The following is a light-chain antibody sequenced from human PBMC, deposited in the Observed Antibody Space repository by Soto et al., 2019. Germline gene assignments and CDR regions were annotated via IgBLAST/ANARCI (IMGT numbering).Light chain of an antibody. CDR1: QSIMTY. CDR2: AAS. CDR3: QQYDSGRPWT. V-gene: IGKV1-39*01. Sequence: DIEMTQSPSSLSASVGEEVTITCRASQSIMTYLNWYQLKPGKAPRLLIYAASSLQSGVPSRFSGSGSGTECAFTITSLQPDGLASDLCQQYDSGRPWTFGQGTKVDIK. J-gene: IGKJ1*01.